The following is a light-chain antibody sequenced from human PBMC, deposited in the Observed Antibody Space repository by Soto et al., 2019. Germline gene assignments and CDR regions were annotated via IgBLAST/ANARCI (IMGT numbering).Light chain of an antibody. CDR2: SDN. J-gene: IGLJ3*02. CDR1: SSNIGSNT. V-gene: IGLV1-44*01. CDR3: AAWDDSLNGWV. Sequence: QSVLTQPPSASGTPGQRVTISCSGGSSNIGSNTVNWYQQLPGTAPKLLIYSDNQRPSGVPDRFSGSKSGTSASLAISGLQSEDEADYYCAAWDDSLNGWVFGGGTTLTVL.